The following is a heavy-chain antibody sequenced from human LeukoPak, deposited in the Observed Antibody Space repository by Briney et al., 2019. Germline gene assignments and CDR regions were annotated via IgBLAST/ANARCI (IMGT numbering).Heavy chain of an antibody. V-gene: IGHV4-59*11. CDR1: GVSIGSHY. J-gene: IGHJ4*02. CDR3: ARDAY. CDR2: VYNSGTT. Sequence: SETLSLTCTISGVSIGSHYWSWIRQSPREGLEWIGCVYNSGTTVYNPSLTGRVTISVDTSKNQYSLNLRSVTAADAAVYYCARDAYWGQGILVTVSS.